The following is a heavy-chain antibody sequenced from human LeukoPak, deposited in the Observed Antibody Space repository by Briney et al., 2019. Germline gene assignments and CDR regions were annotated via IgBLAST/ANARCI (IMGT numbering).Heavy chain of an antibody. D-gene: IGHD3-3*01. CDR3: AREGGALEWLLLFDY. V-gene: IGHV3-21*01. CDR1: GFTLRSYT. J-gene: IGHJ4*02. Sequence: PGGSLRLSCAASGFTLRSYTMNWVRQAPGKGLEWVSSIGISSNKIYYADSVKGRFIISRDNAKNTLYLQMNSLRAEDTAVYYCAREGGALEWLLLFDYWGQGTLVTVSS. CDR2: IGISSNKI.